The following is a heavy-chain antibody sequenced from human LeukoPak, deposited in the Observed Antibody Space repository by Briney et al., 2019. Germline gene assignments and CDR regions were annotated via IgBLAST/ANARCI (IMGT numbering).Heavy chain of an antibody. V-gene: IGHV7-4-1*02. CDR2: INTNTGNP. CDR3: GRDPKLGIRGYTYGYIDF. D-gene: IGHD5-18*01. Sequence: ASVKVSCKTSGYTFTTYAISWVRQAPGQGLECMGWINTNTGNPTYAQGFFTGRYVFSLDTSVNTAYLQITGLKADDTAVYYCGRDPKLGIRGYTYGYIDFWGQGTLVTVAS. J-gene: IGHJ4*02. CDR1: GYTFTTYA.